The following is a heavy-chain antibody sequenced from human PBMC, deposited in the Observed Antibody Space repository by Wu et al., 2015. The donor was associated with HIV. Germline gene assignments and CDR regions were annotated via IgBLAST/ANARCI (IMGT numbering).Heavy chain of an antibody. CDR1: GGSFSTDV. CDR2: IIPVFGTT. V-gene: IGHV1-69*13. CDR3: ATVPFPATPMILFDI. Sequence: QVQLVQSGAEVREPGSSVKVSCKASGGSFSTDVVNWVRQAPGQGLEWMGKIIPVFGTTKYSHKFQGRVTITADESTTTAFMELSRLTSDDTAVYYCATVPFPATPMILFDIVGQGTGGLRLL. J-gene: IGHJ3*02. D-gene: IGHD3-16*01.